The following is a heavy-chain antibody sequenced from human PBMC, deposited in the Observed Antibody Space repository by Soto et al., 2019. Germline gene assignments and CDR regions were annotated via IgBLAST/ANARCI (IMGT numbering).Heavy chain of an antibody. CDR3: ARGGGFFDY. CDR2: ISISSSTR. J-gene: IGHJ4*02. D-gene: IGHD3-10*01. Sequence: PVGSLRLSCTASGVTFSSYGINWVRQAPGKGLEWVSYISISSSTRYYADSVRGRFTISRDNAKNSLYLQMNSLRDEDTAVYYCARGGGFFDYWGQGTLVTVSS. CDR1: GVTFSSYG. V-gene: IGHV3-48*02.